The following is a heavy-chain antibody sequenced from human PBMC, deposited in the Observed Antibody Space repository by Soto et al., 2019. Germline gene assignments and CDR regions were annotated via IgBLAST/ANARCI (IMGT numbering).Heavy chain of an antibody. CDR3: VKDHCGGDCYSNPYFDY. Sequence: GSLRLSCAASGFTFSSYGMHWVRQAPGKGLEWVAVISYDGSNKYYADSVQGRFTISRDNSKNTGYLQMNSLRAEDTAVYYCVKDHCGGDCYSNPYFDYWGQGTLVTVSS. CDR2: ISYDGSNK. V-gene: IGHV3-30*18. CDR1: GFTFSSYG. J-gene: IGHJ4*02. D-gene: IGHD2-21*02.